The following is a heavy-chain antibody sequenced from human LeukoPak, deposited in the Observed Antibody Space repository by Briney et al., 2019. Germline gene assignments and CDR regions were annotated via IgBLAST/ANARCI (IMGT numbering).Heavy chain of an antibody. CDR1: GYTFTSYD. J-gene: IGHJ5*02. CDR3: ARGTTSGYYREDWFDP. CDR2: MNPNSGNT. D-gene: IGHD3-22*01. V-gene: IGHV1-8*03. Sequence: ASVKVSCKASGYTFTSYDINWVRQATGQGLEWMGWMNPNSGNTGYAQKFQGRVTITRNTSISTAYMELCSLRSEDTAVYYCARGTTSGYYREDWFDPWGQGTLVTVSS.